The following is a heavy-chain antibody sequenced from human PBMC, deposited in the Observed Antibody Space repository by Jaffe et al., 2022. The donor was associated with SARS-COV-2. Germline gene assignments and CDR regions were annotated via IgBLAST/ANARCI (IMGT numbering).Heavy chain of an antibody. D-gene: IGHD5-18*01. Sequence: QVQLVESGGGVVQPGRSLRLSCAASGFTFSSYAMHWVRQAPGKGLEWVAVISYDGSNKYYADSVKGRFTISRDNSKNTLYLQMNSLRAEDTAVYYCARSHLHSYGFDYWGQGTLVTVSS. J-gene: IGHJ4*02. V-gene: IGHV3-30*04. CDR1: GFTFSSYA. CDR2: ISYDGSNK. CDR3: ARSHLHSYGFDY.